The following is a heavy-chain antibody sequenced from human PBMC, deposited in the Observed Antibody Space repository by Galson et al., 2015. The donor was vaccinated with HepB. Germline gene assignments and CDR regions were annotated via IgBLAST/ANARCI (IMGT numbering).Heavy chain of an antibody. V-gene: IGHV7-4-1*02. D-gene: IGHD5-24*01. J-gene: IGHJ4*02. CDR3: ARGPVERWLQLPYYFDY. Sequence: SVKVSCKASGYTFTSYAMNWVRQAPGQGLEWMGWINTNTGNPTYAQGFTGRFVFSLDTSVSTAYLQISSLKAEDTAVYYCARGPVERWLQLPYYFDYWGQGTLVTVSS. CDR1: GYTFTSYA. CDR2: INTNTGNP.